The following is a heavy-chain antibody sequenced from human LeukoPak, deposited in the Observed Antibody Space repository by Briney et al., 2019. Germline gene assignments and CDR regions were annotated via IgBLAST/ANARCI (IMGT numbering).Heavy chain of an antibody. J-gene: IGHJ4*02. D-gene: IGHD2-2*01. V-gene: IGHV3-30*03. Sequence: QPGGSLRLSCAPSAFTFSSYGMHWVRPAPGKGPEWVAVISYDGSNKYYADSAKGRFTISRDNSKNTLYLQMNSLRAEDTAVYYCAIHGQYHTLDYWGQGTLVTVSS. CDR1: AFTFSSYG. CDR3: AIHGQYHTLDY. CDR2: ISYDGSNK.